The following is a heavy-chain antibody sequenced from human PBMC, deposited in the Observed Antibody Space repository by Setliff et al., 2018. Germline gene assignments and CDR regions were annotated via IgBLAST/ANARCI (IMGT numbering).Heavy chain of an antibody. Sequence: PSATLSLTCTVSGGSMGSYYWTWIRQSAGKGLKWIGRVYTTGSTAFNPSLNSRVTMSLDKSQNQFSLKXYSVTXXDTAVYFRARVRITPYCMDVWGKGTTVTVSS. D-gene: IGHD3-10*01. J-gene: IGHJ6*03. CDR2: VYTTGST. V-gene: IGHV4-4*07. CDR3: ARVRITPYCMDV. CDR1: GGSMGSYY.